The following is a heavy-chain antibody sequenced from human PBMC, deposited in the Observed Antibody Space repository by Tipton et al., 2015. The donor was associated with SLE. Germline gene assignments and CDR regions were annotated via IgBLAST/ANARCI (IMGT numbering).Heavy chain of an antibody. CDR3: ARATHSSGWYIDL. CDR1: GFTFDDYT. D-gene: IGHD6-19*01. CDR2: ISWDVSST. Sequence: LRLSCTASGFTFDDYTMHWVRQAPGKGLEWVSLISWDVSSTYYADSVKGRFTISRDNSKNSLYLQMNSLRTEDTALYYCARATHSSGWYIDLWGRGTLVTVSS. V-gene: IGHV3-43*01. J-gene: IGHJ2*01.